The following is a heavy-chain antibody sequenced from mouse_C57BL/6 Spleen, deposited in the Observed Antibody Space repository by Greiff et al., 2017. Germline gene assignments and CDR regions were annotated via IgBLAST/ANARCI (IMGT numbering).Heavy chain of an antibody. Sequence: VKVEESGGGLVQPGGSMKLSCAASGFTFSDAWMDWVRQSPEKGLEWVAEIRNKANNHATYYAESVKGRFTISRDDSKSSVDLQMNSLRAEDTSMYYCTRRSNYVGGFAYWGQGTLVTVSA. J-gene: IGHJ3*01. CDR1: GFTFSDAW. CDR3: TRRSNYVGGFAY. D-gene: IGHD2-5*01. V-gene: IGHV6-6*01. CDR2: IRNKANNHAT.